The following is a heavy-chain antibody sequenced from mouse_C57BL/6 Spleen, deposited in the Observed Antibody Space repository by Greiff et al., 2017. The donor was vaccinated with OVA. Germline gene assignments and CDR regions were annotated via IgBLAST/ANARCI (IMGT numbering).Heavy chain of an antibody. Sequence: VHVKQSGPELVKPGASVKISCKASGYSFTDYNMNWVKQSHGKSLEWIGVINPNYGTTSYNQKFKGKATLTVDQSSSTAYMQLNSLTSEDSAVYYCAREETGTDYFDYWGQGTTLTVSS. V-gene: IGHV1-39*01. CDR1: GYSFTDYN. J-gene: IGHJ2*01. CDR3: AREETGTDYFDY. D-gene: IGHD4-1*01. CDR2: INPNYGTT.